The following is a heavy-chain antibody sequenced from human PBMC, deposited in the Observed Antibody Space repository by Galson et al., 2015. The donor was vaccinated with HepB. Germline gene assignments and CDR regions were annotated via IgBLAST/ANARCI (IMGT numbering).Heavy chain of an antibody. J-gene: IGHJ6*02. V-gene: IGHV1-58*01. CDR3: AADPIGGYCSGGSCYSGLYYYYGMDV. CDR1: GFTFTSSA. Sequence: SVKVSCKASGFTFTSSAVQWVRQARGQRLEWIGWIVVGSGNTNYAQKFQERVTITRDMSTSTAYMELSSLRSEDTAVYYCAADPIGGYCSGGSCYSGLYYYYGMDVWGQGTTVTVSS. D-gene: IGHD2-15*01. CDR2: IVVGSGNT.